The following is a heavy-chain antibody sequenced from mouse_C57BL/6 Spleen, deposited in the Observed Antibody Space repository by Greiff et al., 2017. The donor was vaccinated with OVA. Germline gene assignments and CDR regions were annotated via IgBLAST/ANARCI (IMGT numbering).Heavy chain of an antibody. Sequence: QVQLQQSGAELMKPGASVKLSCKATGYTFTGYWIEWVKQRPGHGLEWIGEILPGSGSTNYNEQFKGKATFTADTSSNTAYMELSRLTHESSATSYCARGPNVSSSHCYFDVWGTGTTVTVSS. CDR1: GYTFTGYW. V-gene: IGHV1-9*01. D-gene: IGHD1-1*01. J-gene: IGHJ1*03. CDR2: ILPGSGST. CDR3: ARGPNVSSSHCYFDV.